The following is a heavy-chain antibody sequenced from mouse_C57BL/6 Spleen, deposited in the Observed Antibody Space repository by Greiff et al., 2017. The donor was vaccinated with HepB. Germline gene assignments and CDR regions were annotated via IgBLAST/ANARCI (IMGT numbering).Heavy chain of an antibody. CDR1: GFTFSDYY. V-gene: IGHV5-12*01. D-gene: IGHD2-1*01. Sequence: EVKLVESGGGLVQPGGSLKLSCAASGFTFSDYYMYWVRQTPEKRLEWVAYISNGGGSTYYPDTVKGRFTISRDNAKNTLYLQMSRLKSEDTAMYYCARRGGNYGLYYFDYWGQGTTLTVSS. CDR3: ARRGGNYGLYYFDY. J-gene: IGHJ2*01. CDR2: ISNGGGST.